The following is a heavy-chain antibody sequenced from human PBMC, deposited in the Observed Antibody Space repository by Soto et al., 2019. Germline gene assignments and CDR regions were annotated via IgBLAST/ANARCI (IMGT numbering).Heavy chain of an antibody. J-gene: IGHJ5*02. CDR2: IIPIFGTA. CDR3: ARDLRYCSSTSCYNWFDP. D-gene: IGHD2-2*01. CDR1: GGTFSSYA. V-gene: IGHV1-69*06. Sequence: SVKVSCKASGGTFSSYAISWVRQAPGQGLEWMGGIIPIFGTANYAQKFQGRVTITADKSTSTAYMELSSLRSEDTAVYYCARDLRYCSSTSCYNWFDPWGQGTQVTVSS.